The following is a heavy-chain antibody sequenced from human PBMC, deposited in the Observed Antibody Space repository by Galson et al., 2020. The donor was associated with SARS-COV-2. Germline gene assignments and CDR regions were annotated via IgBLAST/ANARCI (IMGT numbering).Heavy chain of an antibody. CDR1: GYTLTELS. Sequence: ASVKVSCKVSGYTLTELSMHWVRQAPGKGLEWMGGFDPEDGETIYAQKFQGRVTMTEDTSTDTAYMELSSLRSEDTAVYYCATTYAVAGHVGLDYWGQGTLVTVSS. CDR2: FDPEDGET. CDR3: ATTYAVAGHVGLDY. D-gene: IGHD6-19*01. V-gene: IGHV1-24*01. J-gene: IGHJ4*02.